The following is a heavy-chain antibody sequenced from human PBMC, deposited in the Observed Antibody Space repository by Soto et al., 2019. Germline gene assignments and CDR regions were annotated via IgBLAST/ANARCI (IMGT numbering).Heavy chain of an antibody. J-gene: IGHJ4*02. CDR3: ARGLYYYDSSGYYGN. CDR1: GFTFSSYS. V-gene: IGHV3-21*01. CDR2: ISSSSSYI. D-gene: IGHD3-22*01. Sequence: PVGSLRLSCAASGFTFSSYSMNWVRQAPGKGLEWVSSISSSSSYIYYADSVKGRFTISRDNAKNSLYLQMNSLRAEDTAVYYCARGLYYYDSSGYYGNWGQEPWSPSPQ.